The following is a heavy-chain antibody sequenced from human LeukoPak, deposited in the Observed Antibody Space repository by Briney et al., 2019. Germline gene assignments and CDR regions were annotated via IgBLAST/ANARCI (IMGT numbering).Heavy chain of an antibody. V-gene: IGHV3-7*01. CDR1: GFTFSSYW. Sequence: PGGSLRLSCAASGFTFSSYWMTWVRQAPGKGLEWVATIKQDGSEIYYVDSVKGRFTISRDNAKNSLYLQMNSLRAEDTAVYYCARLFPYYYDTSGYWLDYWGQGTLVTVSS. D-gene: IGHD3-22*01. J-gene: IGHJ4*02. CDR2: IKQDGSEI. CDR3: ARLFPYYYDTSGYWLDY.